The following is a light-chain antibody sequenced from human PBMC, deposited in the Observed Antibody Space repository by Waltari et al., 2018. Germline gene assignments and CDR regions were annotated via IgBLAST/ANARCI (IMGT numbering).Light chain of an antibody. CDR2: NND. Sequence: QSLLTQPPSASGTPGQRVTISCSGASSNIGGSTVSWYQQIPGAAPKLLIYNNDQRPSGVPERFSGSQSGTSASLAISGLQSEDDGYYYCAAWDDSLTGPVFGIGTKVTVL. V-gene: IGLV1-44*01. CDR3: AAWDDSLTGPV. J-gene: IGLJ1*01. CDR1: SSNIGGST.